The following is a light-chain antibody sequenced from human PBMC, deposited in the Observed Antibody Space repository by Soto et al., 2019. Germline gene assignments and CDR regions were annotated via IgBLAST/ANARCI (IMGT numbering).Light chain of an antibody. CDR2: VNSDGSH. Sequence: QPVLTQSPSASASLGASVKLTCTLSSGHSSYAIAWHQQQPEKGPRSLMKVNSDGSHSKGDGIPDRFSRASSRAERYLTISALQSEDEADYYCQTRGTGIHYVFGTGTKLTVL. J-gene: IGLJ1*01. CDR3: QTRGTGIHYV. CDR1: SGHSSYA. V-gene: IGLV4-69*01.